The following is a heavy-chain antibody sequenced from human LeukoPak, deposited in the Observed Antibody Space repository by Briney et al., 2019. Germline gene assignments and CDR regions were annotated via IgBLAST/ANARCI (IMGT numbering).Heavy chain of an antibody. CDR2: INPNSGGT. CDR3: AYSSGWSRSGDFDY. Sequence: GASVKVSCKASGYTFTGYYMHWMRQAPGQGLEWMGWINPNSGGTNYAQKFQGRVTMTRDTSISTAYMELSSLRSEDTAVYYCAYSSGWSRSGDFDYWGQGTLVTVSS. J-gene: IGHJ4*02. V-gene: IGHV1-2*02. CDR1: GYTFTGYY. D-gene: IGHD6-19*01.